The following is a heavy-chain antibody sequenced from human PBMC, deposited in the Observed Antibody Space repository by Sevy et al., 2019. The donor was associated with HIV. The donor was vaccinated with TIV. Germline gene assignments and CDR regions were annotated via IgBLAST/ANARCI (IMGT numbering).Heavy chain of an antibody. V-gene: IGHV6-1*01. Sequence: SETLSLTCAISGDSVSSNSAAWNWIRQSPSRGLEWLGRTYYRSKWYNDYAVSVKSRITINTDTSKNQFSMQLNSVTPEDTAVYYCARDTEYSSGWWDAFDIWGQGTMVTVSS. CDR2: TYYRSKWYN. CDR3: ARDTEYSSGWWDAFDI. J-gene: IGHJ3*02. D-gene: IGHD6-19*01. CDR1: GDSVSSNSAA.